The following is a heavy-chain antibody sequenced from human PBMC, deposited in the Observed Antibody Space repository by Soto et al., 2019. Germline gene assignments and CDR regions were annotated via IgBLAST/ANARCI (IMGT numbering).Heavy chain of an antibody. Sequence: ASETLSLTCTASRDSIKSYYCSRIRQPPGKGLEWIGYIYDTGSTNYNPALKSRVTISIDTSKNQFSLKLTSVTAADTAVYYCARGFSSGWSGVGYWGQGTLVTVS. CDR2: IYDTGST. CDR3: ARGFSSGWSGVGY. D-gene: IGHD6-19*01. CDR1: RDSIKSYY. J-gene: IGHJ4*02. V-gene: IGHV4-59*01.